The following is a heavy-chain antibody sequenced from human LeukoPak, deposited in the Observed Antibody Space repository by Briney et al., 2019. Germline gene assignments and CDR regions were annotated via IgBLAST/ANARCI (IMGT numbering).Heavy chain of an antibody. V-gene: IGHV4-4*07. CDR2: IYTSGST. CDR3: ARSTIFAVPAPFGY. J-gene: IGHJ4*02. CDR1: GGSISSYY. D-gene: IGHD3-3*01. Sequence: SETLSLTCTVSGGSISSYYWSWIRQPAGKGLEWIGRIYTSGSTNYNPSLKSRVTMSVDTSKNQFSLKLSSVTAADTAVYYCARSTIFAVPAPFGYWGQGILVTVSS.